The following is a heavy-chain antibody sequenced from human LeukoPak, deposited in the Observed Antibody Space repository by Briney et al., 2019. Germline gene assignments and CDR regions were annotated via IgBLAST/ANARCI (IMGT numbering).Heavy chain of an antibody. J-gene: IGHJ4*02. CDR3: ARDAHYYDSSGHFDY. CDR2: INPNSGGT. V-gene: IGHV1-2*02. Sequence: ASVKVSCKASGYTFTGYYMHWVRLAPGQGLEWMGWINPNSGGTNYAQKFQGRVTMTRDTSISTAYMELSRLRSDDTAVYYCARDAHYYDSSGHFDYWGQGTLVTVSS. CDR1: GYTFTGYY. D-gene: IGHD3-22*01.